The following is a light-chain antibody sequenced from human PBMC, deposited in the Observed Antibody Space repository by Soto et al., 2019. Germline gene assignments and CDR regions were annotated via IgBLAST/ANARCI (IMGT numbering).Light chain of an antibody. CDR1: GSNIGNNA. V-gene: IGLV1-36*01. J-gene: IGLJ2*01. CDR3: AAWDDSLNGVV. CDR2: TNN. Sequence: QSVLTQPPSMSEAPRQRVTISCSGSGSNIGNNAVSWYQQFPGKAPKLLIYTNNQRPSGVPDRFSGSKSGTSASLAIRGLQSEDEADYYCAAWDDSLNGVVFGGGTQLTVL.